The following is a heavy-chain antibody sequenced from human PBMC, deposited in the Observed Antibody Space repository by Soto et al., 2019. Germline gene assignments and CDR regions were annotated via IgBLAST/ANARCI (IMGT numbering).Heavy chain of an antibody. V-gene: IGHV5-51*01. CDR3: ALDMRVYYDSSGSLYYYGMDV. Sequence: PGESLKISCKGSGYSFTSYWIGWVRQMPGKGLEWMGIIYPGDSDTRYSPSFQGQVTISADKSISTAYLQWSSLKASDTAMYYCALDMRVYYDSSGSLYYYGMDVWGQGTTVTVSS. D-gene: IGHD3-22*01. J-gene: IGHJ6*02. CDR2: IYPGDSDT. CDR1: GYSFTSYW.